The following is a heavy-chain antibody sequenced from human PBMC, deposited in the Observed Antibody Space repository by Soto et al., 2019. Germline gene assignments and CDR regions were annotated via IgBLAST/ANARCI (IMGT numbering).Heavy chain of an antibody. CDR1: GDSIRSYY. CDR3: ARAYGGFDNGLDV. Sequence: QVQLQESGPGLVKPSETLSLTCTVSGDSIRSYYWTWIRQPPGKGLELIGYIYYSGSTRYNPSLKGRVTISVDMSKNQFSLKLSSVIAADTAVYYCARAYGGFDNGLDVWGQATAVTVSS. V-gene: IGHV4-59*01. D-gene: IGHD5-12*01. J-gene: IGHJ6*02. CDR2: IYYSGST.